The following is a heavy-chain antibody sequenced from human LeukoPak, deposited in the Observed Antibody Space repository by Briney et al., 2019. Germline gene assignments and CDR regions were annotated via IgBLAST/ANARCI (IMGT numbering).Heavy chain of an antibody. CDR2: ISSSSSYT. J-gene: IGHJ3*02. CDR3: ARRFWYAFDI. D-gene: IGHD3-3*01. V-gene: IGHV3-11*03. Sequence: AGGSLRLSCAASGFTFSDYYMSWIRQAPGKGLEWVSYISSSSSYTNCADSVKGRFTISRDNAKNSLYLQTTSLRAEDTAVYYCARRFWYAFDIWGQGTMVTVSS. CDR1: GFTFSDYY.